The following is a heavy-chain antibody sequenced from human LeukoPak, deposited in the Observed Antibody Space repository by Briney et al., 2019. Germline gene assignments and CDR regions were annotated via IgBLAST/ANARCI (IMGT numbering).Heavy chain of an antibody. CDR2: IYYSGCT. V-gene: IGHV4-59*13. Sequence: SETLSLTCTVSGGSISSYYWSWIRQPPGKGLEWIGYIYYSGCTNYNPSLKSRVTISVDTSKNQFSLKLSSVTAADTAVYYCVREGLTGDYAYFDYWGQGTLVTVSS. CDR1: GGSISSYY. J-gene: IGHJ4*02. CDR3: VREGLTGDYAYFDY. D-gene: IGHD4-17*01.